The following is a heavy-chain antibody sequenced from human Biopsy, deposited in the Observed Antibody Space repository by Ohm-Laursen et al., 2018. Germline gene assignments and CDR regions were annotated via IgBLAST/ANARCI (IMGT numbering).Heavy chain of an antibody. J-gene: IGHJ6*02. CDR3: AKDWKYFDGSGGMDV. CDR1: GFTFGDYA. Sequence: SLRLSRAAFGFTFGDYAMHWVRQVPGRGLEWVSSLNWDSSSIGYVDSVKGRFTIFRDNAKNSLYLQMNSLRAEDSALYYCAKDWKYFDGSGGMDVWGQGTTVTVSS. D-gene: IGHD3-22*01. V-gene: IGHV3-9*01. CDR2: LNWDSSSI.